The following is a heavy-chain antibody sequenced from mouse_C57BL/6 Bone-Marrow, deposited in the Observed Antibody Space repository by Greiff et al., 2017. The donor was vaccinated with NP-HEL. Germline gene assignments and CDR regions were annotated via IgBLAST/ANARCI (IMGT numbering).Heavy chain of an antibody. Sequence: EVKVVESGGGLVQSGRSLRLSCATSGFTFSDFYMEWVRQAPGKGLEWIAASRNKANDYTTEYSASVKGRFIGSRDTSQSILYLQMNALRAEDTAIYYCARDAEGHQGLRHWYFDVWGTGTTVTVSS. CDR1: GFTFSDFY. CDR2: SRNKANDYTT. J-gene: IGHJ1*03. V-gene: IGHV7-1*01. CDR3: ARDAEGHQGLRHWYFDV. D-gene: IGHD2-4*01.